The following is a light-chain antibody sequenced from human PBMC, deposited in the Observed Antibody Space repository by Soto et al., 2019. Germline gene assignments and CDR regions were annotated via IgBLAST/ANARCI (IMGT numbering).Light chain of an antibody. CDR1: QDINTY. CDR2: AAS. CDR3: QQRKSYPIT. Sequence: DIQLTQSPSFMSASVGDRVTITCRASQDINTYLAWYQQKPGKAPKLLIFAASTLQNGVPSRFSGSGSGTEFTVTITSLQPEDFATYYCQQRKSYPITFGQGTRLEIK. J-gene: IGKJ5*01. V-gene: IGKV1-9*01.